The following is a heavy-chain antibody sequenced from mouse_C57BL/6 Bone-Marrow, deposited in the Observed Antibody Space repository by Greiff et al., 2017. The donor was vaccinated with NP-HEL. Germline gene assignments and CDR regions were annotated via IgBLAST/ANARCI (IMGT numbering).Heavy chain of an antibody. Sequence: VQVVESGPGLVAPSQSLSITCTVSGFSLTSYAISWVRQPPGKGLEWLGVIWTGGGTNYNSALKSRLSISKDNSKSQVFLKMNSLQTDDTARYYCARNRGYGSSYRDYFDYWGQGTTLTVSS. V-gene: IGHV2-9-1*01. CDR2: IWTGGGT. D-gene: IGHD1-1*01. CDR3: ARNRGYGSSYRDYFDY. CDR1: GFSLTSYA. J-gene: IGHJ2*01.